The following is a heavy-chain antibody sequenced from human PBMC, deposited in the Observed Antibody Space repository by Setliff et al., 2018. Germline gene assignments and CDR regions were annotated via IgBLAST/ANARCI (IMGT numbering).Heavy chain of an antibody. CDR3: ARGGDSGSYFLANHDAFDI. J-gene: IGHJ3*02. CDR2: IKQEGSEK. CDR1: GFTFSSYS. D-gene: IGHD1-26*01. Sequence: GGVPRLSCAASGFTFSSYSMNWVRQAPGKGLEWVANIKQEGSEKYYVDSVKGRFTISRDNAKNSLYLQMNSLRAEDTAVYYCARGGDSGSYFLANHDAFDIWGQGTMVTVSS. V-gene: IGHV3-7*03.